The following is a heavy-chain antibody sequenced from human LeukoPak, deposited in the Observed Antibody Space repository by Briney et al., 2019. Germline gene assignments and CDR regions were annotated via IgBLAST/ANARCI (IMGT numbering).Heavy chain of an antibody. Sequence: PGGSLRLSCGASGFTFSSYAMSWVRQAPGKGLEWVSAISGTGGSTYYADSVKGRFTISRDNSKNTLYLQMNSLRAEDTAVFYYATRPTVGAPTPTFDCWGQGTLVTVSS. D-gene: IGHD1-26*01. J-gene: IGHJ4*02. CDR3: ATRPTVGAPTPTFDC. V-gene: IGHV3-23*01. CDR2: ISGTGGST. CDR1: GFTFSSYA.